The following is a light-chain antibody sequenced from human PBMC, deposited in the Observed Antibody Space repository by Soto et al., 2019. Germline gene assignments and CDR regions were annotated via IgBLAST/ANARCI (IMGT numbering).Light chain of an antibody. CDR1: QRISSS. J-gene: IGKJ4*01. CDR2: SAS. V-gene: IGKV1-39*01. Sequence: DIQMTRSPSSLSASVGDRVTITCRASQRISSSLNWYQKKPGKAPKLLIYSASTLQSGVPSRFSGSGSGTEFTLTITSLQPEDFATYFCQQSYSSLLTFGGGTKVETK. CDR3: QQSYSSLLT.